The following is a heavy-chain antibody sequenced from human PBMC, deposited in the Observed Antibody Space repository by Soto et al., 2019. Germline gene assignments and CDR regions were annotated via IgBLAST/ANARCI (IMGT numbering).Heavy chain of an antibody. CDR1: GYSFAGYW. V-gene: IGHV5-10-1*01. CDR3: ARQIYDSDTGPNFQYYFDS. Sequence: SCKGSGYSFAGYWITWVRQKPGRGLEWMGRIDPSDSQTYYSPSFRGHVTISVTKSITTVFLQWSSLRASDTAMYYCARQIYDSDTGPNFQYYFDSWGQGTPVTVSS. CDR2: IDPSDSQT. J-gene: IGHJ4*02. D-gene: IGHD3-22*01.